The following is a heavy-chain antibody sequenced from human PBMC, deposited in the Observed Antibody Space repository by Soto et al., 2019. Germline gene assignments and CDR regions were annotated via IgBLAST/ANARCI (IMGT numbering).Heavy chain of an antibody. CDR2: IGTAGDT. Sequence: EVQLVESGGGLVQPGGSLRLSCAASGFTFSSYDMHWVRQATGKGLEWVSAIGTAGDTYYPGSVKGRFTISRENAKNSVFLQMNSLRAGDTAVYYCARSSGYRRYYYYYYYMYVWGKGTTVTVSS. V-gene: IGHV3-13*01. D-gene: IGHD5-12*01. J-gene: IGHJ6*03. CDR1: GFTFSSYD. CDR3: ARSSGYRRYYYYYYYMYV.